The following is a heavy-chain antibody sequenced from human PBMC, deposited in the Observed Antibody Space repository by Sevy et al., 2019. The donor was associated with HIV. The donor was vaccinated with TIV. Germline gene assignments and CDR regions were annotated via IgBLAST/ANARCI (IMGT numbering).Heavy chain of an antibody. CDR1: GGSISSSSYY. CDR2: IYYSGST. CDR3: AVITMVRGVTYYYYGMDV. V-gene: IGHV4-39*01. Sequence: SETLSLTCTVSGGSISSSSYYWGWIRQPPGKGLEWIGSIYYSGSTYYNPSLKSRVTISVDTSKNQFSLKLSSVTAADTAVYYCAVITMVRGVTYYYYGMDVWGQRTTVTVSS. J-gene: IGHJ6*02. D-gene: IGHD3-10*01.